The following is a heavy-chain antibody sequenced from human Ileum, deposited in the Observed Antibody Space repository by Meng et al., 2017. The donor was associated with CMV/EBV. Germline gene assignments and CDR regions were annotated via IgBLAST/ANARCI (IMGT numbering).Heavy chain of an antibody. CDR1: GYSISSGYY. Sequence: GSLRLSCTVSGYSISSGYYWGWIRQPPGKGLEWIGSIYHSGSTYYNPSLKSRVTISVDTSKNQFSLKLSSVTAADTAVYYCARVKPAATLTGFDPWCQGTLVTVSS. CDR2: IYHSGST. J-gene: IGHJ5*02. CDR3: ARVKPAATLTGFDP. V-gene: IGHV4-38-2*02. D-gene: IGHD2-2*01.